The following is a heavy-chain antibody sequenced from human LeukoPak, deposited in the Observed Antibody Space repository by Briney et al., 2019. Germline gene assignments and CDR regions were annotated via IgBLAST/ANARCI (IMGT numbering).Heavy chain of an antibody. V-gene: IGHV3-30*02. CDR2: IRYDGSNK. CDR3: ARGAGTYCGGDCYSGFDY. CDR1: GFTFSSYG. Sequence: PGGSLRLSCAASGFTFSSYGMHWVRQAPGKGLEWVAFIRYDGSNKYYADSVKGRFTISRDNSKNTLYLQMNRLREEDTGVYYCARGAGTYCGGDCYSGFDYWGQGTLVTVSS. D-gene: IGHD2-21*02. J-gene: IGHJ4*02.